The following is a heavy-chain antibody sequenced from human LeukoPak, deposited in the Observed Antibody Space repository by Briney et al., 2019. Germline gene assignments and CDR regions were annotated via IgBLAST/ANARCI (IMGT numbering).Heavy chain of an antibody. J-gene: IGHJ6*03. Sequence: GGSLRLSCAASGFTFGSYWMHWVRQAPGKGLVWVSRINSDASSRSYADFVKGRFTISRDNAKNTLYLQMNSLRAEDTAIYYCARDWRGDSRNYYYYYMDVWGKGTTVTVSS. CDR3: ARDWRGDSRNYYYYYMDV. D-gene: IGHD1-14*01. CDR1: GFTFGSYW. CDR2: INSDASSR. V-gene: IGHV3-74*01.